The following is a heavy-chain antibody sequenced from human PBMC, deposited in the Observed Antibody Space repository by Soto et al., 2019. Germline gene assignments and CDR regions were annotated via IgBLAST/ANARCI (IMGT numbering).Heavy chain of an antibody. D-gene: IGHD3-10*01. CDR3: ARQGFGPLHGLVDV. V-gene: IGHV4-59*08. Sequence: QVQLQESGPGLVKPSETLSLSCTVSGGSISSYYWSWFRQSPGKRMEWIGYVHHSWGSSYNPSLQGQVAMSLDTSKSQFSLKVTSVAATDTAVYDCARQGFGPLHGLVDVWGQGTTVTVSS. CDR1: GGSISSYY. J-gene: IGHJ6*02. CDR2: VHHSWGS.